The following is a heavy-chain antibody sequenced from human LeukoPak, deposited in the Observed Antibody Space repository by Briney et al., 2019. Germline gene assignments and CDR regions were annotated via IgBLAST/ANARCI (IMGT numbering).Heavy chain of an antibody. D-gene: IGHD6-6*01. J-gene: IGHJ4*02. CDR1: GGSFSGYY. V-gene: IGHV4-34*01. Sequence: SETLSLTCAVYGGSFSGYYWSWIRQPPGKGLEWIGEINHSGSTNYNPSLKSRVTISVDTSKNQFSLKLSSVTAADTAVYYCARGRRGAARRGGYYFDYWGQGNLVTVSS. CDR3: ARGRRGAARRGGYYFDY. CDR2: INHSGST.